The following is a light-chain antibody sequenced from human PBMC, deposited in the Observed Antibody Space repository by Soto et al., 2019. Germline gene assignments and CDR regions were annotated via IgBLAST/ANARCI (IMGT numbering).Light chain of an antibody. Sequence: EVVMTQSPATLSLSPGDRATVSCRASQGIGSNLAWYQQKPGQAPRLLIYGASTRAAGVPARFSGSGSGTEFTLTISSLQPEDFALYYCQQYSDCPPVTFGGVTKVEIK. V-gene: IGKV3-15*01. CDR3: QQYSDCPPVT. CDR1: QGIGSN. CDR2: GAS. J-gene: IGKJ4*01.